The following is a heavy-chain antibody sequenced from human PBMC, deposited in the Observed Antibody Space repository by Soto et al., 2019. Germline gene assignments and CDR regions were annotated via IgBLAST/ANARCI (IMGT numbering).Heavy chain of an antibody. CDR2: ILPMFDTP. CDR3: TRSIGSGGVIGGFDY. V-gene: IGHV1-69*13. J-gene: IGHJ4*02. CDR1: GGTFNTYA. D-gene: IGHD3-16*02. Sequence: ASVKVSCKASGGTFNTYAMNWVRQAPGQGLEWMGGILPMFDTPRYAQKFQGRVTITVDESTTTAYMELSSLRSDDTAVYYCTRSIGSGGVIGGFDYWGQGTLVTVSS.